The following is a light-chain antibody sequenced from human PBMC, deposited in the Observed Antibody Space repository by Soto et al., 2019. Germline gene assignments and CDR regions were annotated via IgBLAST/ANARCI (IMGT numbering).Light chain of an antibody. Sequence: EIVLTQSPGTLSLSPGDRATLSCRASQSLSSNYLAWYQQKPGQAPRLLIYGASRRATDITDRFSGSGSGTDFALTINRLEPADFAVYFCQQYGTFPRTFGRGTEVEIQ. CDR1: QSLSSNY. V-gene: IGKV3-20*01. CDR3: QQYGTFPRT. CDR2: GAS. J-gene: IGKJ1*01.